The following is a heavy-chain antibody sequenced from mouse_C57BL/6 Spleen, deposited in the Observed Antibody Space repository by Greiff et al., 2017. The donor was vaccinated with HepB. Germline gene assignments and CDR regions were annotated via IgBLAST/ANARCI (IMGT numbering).Heavy chain of an antibody. CDR3: ARNYGNYDWYFDV. D-gene: IGHD2-1*01. CDR2: ISYDGSN. V-gene: IGHV3-6*01. Sequence: EVKLMESGPGLVKPSQSLSLTCSVTGYSITSGYYWNWIRQFPGNKLEWMGYISYDGSNNYNPSLKNRISITRDTSKNQFFLKLNSVTTEDTATYYCARNYGNYDWYFDVWGTGTTVTVSS. J-gene: IGHJ1*03. CDR1: GYSITSGYY.